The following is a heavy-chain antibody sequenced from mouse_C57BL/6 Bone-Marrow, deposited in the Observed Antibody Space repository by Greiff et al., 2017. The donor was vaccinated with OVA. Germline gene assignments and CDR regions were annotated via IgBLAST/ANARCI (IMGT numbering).Heavy chain of an antibody. J-gene: IGHJ2*01. D-gene: IGHD3-2*02. CDR2: ISDGGSYT. V-gene: IGHV5-4*01. CDR3: ARETAQVHFDY. CDR1: GFTFSSYA. Sequence: EVQGVESGGGLVKPGGSLKLSCAASGFTFSSYAMSWVRQTPEKRLEWVATISDGGSYTYYPDNVKGRFTISRDNAKNNLYLQMSHLKSEDTAMYYCARETAQVHFDYWGQGTTLTVSS.